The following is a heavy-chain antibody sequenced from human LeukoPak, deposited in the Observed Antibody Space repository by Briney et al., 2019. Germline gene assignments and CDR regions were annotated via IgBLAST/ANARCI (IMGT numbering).Heavy chain of an antibody. CDR1: GYTFSSYG. Sequence: GGSLRLSCAASGYTFSSYGMHWVRQAPGKGLEWVAVISYDGSNKYYADSVKGRFTISRDNSKNTLYLQMNSLRAEDTAVYYCAKVRGLMIVTPDYWGQGTLVTVSS. J-gene: IGHJ4*02. V-gene: IGHV3-30*18. D-gene: IGHD3-22*01. CDR3: AKVRGLMIVTPDY. CDR2: ISYDGSNK.